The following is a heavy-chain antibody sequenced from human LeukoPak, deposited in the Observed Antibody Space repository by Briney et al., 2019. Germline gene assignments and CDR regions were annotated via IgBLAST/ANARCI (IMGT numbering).Heavy chain of an antibody. CDR3: ARNLVAAWLGAFDI. D-gene: IGHD2-15*01. CDR2: IYYSGST. V-gene: IGHV4-59*01. J-gene: IGHJ3*02. CDR1: GGSISSYY. Sequence: SETLSLTCTVSGGSISSYYWSWIRQPPGKGLEWIGYIYYSGSTNYNPSLKSRVTISVDTSKNQFSLKLSSVTAADTAVYYCARNLVAAWLGAFDIWGQGTMVTVSS.